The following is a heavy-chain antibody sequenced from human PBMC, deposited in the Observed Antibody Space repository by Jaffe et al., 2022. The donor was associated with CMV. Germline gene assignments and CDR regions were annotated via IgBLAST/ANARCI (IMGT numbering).Heavy chain of an antibody. CDR2: IKSKTDGGTT. Sequence: EVQLVESGGGLVKPGGSLRLSCAASGFTFSNAWMSWVRQAPGKGLEWVGRIKSKTDGGTTDYAAPVKGRFTISRDDSKNTLYLQMNSLKTEDTAVYYCTTQVYTWFGGGWNYGMDVWGQGTTVTVSS. V-gene: IGHV3-15*01. CDR3: TTQVYTWFGGGWNYGMDV. J-gene: IGHJ6*02. CDR1: GFTFSNAW. D-gene: IGHD3-10*01.